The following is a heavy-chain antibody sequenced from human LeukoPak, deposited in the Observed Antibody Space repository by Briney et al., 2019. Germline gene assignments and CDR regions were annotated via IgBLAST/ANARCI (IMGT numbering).Heavy chain of an antibody. CDR1: GYSISSGYY. Sequence: PSETLSLTCTVSGYSISSGYYWGWSRPPPGKGLEGIGSIYHSGSTYYNPSLRSRVTISVDTSKNQFSLKLSCVTAADTAVYYCARGGSLRFRNWFDLWGQGTLVSVS. V-gene: IGHV4-38-2*02. D-gene: IGHD3-3*01. CDR2: IYHSGST. CDR3: ARGGSLRFRNWFDL. J-gene: IGHJ5*02.